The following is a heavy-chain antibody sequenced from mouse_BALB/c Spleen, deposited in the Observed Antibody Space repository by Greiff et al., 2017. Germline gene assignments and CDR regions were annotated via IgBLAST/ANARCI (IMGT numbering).Heavy chain of an antibody. Sequence: EVMLVESGAELVRPGASVKLSCTASGFNITDYYMHWVKQRPEQGLEWIGWIDPENGDTEYAPKFQGKATMTADTSSNTAYLQLSSLTSEDTAVYYCNAIYDPYVGAMDYWGQGTSVTVSS. CDR2: IDPENGDT. J-gene: IGHJ4*01. CDR1: GFNITDYY. D-gene: IGHD1-1*01. CDR3: NAIYDPYVGAMDY. V-gene: IGHV14-4*02.